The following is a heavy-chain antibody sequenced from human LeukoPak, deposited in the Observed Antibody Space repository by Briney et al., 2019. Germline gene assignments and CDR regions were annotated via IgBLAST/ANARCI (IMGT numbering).Heavy chain of an antibody. D-gene: IGHD1-26*01. CDR1: GYSISSSYY. Sequence: PSETLSLTCTVSGYSISSSYYWGWIRQPPGKGLEWIGSIYYSGSTYYNPSLKSRVTISVDTSKNQFSLKLSSVTAADTAVYYCATPGGSWGSFDYWGQGTLVTVSS. CDR3: ATPGGSWGSFDY. CDR2: IYYSGST. J-gene: IGHJ4*02. V-gene: IGHV4-38-2*02.